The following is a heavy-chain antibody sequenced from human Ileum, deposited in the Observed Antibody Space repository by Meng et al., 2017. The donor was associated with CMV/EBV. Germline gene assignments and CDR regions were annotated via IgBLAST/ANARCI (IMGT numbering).Heavy chain of an antibody. CDR3: ARVGSSGWGLQY. V-gene: IGHV4-31*03. CDR1: GGSISSGGHY. D-gene: IGHD6-19*01. CDR2: IYYTGNT. Sequence: CTVSGGSISSGGHYWNWIRQHPGRGLEWIGYIYYTGNTYFNPSLKSRVSMSVDMSKNQLSLNLTSVTAADTAVYYCARVGSSGWGLQYWGQGTPVTVSS. J-gene: IGHJ4*02.